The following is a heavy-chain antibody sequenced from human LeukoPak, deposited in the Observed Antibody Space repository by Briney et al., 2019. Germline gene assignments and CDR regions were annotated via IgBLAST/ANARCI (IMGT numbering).Heavy chain of an antibody. D-gene: IGHD1-26*01. J-gene: IGHJ6*03. CDR3: ARVGRSRGSLPNSYYYMDV. Sequence: ASVKVSCKASGDIFNSYSISWVRQAPGQGLEWMGGIIPIFGSANYAQTFQGRVTTTTDQSTSTAYMELSSLSSEDTAVYYCARVGRSRGSLPNSYYYMDVWGKGTTVTVSS. CDR1: GDIFNSYS. V-gene: IGHV1-69*05. CDR2: IIPIFGSA.